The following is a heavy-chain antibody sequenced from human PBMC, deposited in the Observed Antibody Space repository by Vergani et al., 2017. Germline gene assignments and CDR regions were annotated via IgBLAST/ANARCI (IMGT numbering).Heavy chain of an antibody. CDR2: IYYSGST. V-gene: IGHV4-39*01. D-gene: IGHD2-15*01. Sequence: QLQLQESGPGLVKPSETLSLTCTVSGGSISSSSYYWGWIRQPPGKGLEWIGSIYYSGSTYYNPSLKSRVTISVDTSKNQFSLKLSSVTAADTAVYYCARAGGRSSYIRAATPSNWFDPWGQGTLVTVSS. J-gene: IGHJ5*02. CDR1: GGSISSSSYY. CDR3: ARAGGRSSYIRAATPSNWFDP.